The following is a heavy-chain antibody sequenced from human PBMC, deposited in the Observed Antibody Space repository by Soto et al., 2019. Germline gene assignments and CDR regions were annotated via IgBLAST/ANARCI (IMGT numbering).Heavy chain of an antibody. CDR1: GGSISSYY. CDR3: ARTTRYSYYYYMDV. CDR2: IYYSGST. V-gene: IGHV4-59*01. Sequence: SETLSLTCTVSGGSISSYYWSWIRQPPGKGLEWIGYIYYSGSTNYNPSLKSRVTISVDTSKNQFSLKLSSVTAADTAVYYCARTTRYSYYYYMDVWGKGTTVTVSS. J-gene: IGHJ6*03. D-gene: IGHD1-1*01.